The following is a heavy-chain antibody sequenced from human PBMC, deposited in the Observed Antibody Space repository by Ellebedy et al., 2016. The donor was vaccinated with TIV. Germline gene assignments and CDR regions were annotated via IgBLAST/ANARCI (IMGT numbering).Heavy chain of an antibody. Sequence: SETLSLXXAVYGGSFSGYYWSWIRQPPGKGLEWIAEINHSGNTNYNPSLKSRVTISVDTSKNQFSLKLNSVSAADTAVYYCARTLCSGGACVLSYFDSWGQGTLVTVSS. CDR1: GGSFSGYY. D-gene: IGHD2-15*01. CDR3: ARTLCSGGACVLSYFDS. J-gene: IGHJ4*02. CDR2: INHSGNT. V-gene: IGHV4-34*01.